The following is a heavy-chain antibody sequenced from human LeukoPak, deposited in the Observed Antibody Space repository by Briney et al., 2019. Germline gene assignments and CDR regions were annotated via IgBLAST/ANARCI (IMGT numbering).Heavy chain of an antibody. Sequence: SETLSLTCIVSGGSISSGSYYWSWIRQPAGKGLEWIGRMYTSGSTYYNPSLKSRVTISVDTSKNQFSLKLSSVTAADTAVYYCARAPGRYYDFWSGYSPFYYYYYMDVWGKGTTVTVSS. CDR3: ARAPGRYYDFWSGYSPFYYYYYMDV. CDR2: MYTSGST. J-gene: IGHJ6*03. D-gene: IGHD3-3*01. V-gene: IGHV4-61*02. CDR1: GGSISSGSYY.